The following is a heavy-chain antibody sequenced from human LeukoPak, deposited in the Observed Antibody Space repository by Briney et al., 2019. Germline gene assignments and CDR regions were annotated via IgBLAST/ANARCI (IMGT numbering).Heavy chain of an antibody. V-gene: IGHV4-39*01. CDR2: IYYSGST. D-gene: IGHD5-12*01. J-gene: IGHJ6*03. CDR1: GGSISSSTYY. CDR3: ARLRGETARGYSGYDMNYYYYYYMDV. Sequence: PSETLSLTCTVSGGSISSSTYYWGWIRQPPEKGLEWIGTIYYSGSTYYNPSLKSRVAISVDTSKNQFSLKLSSVTAADTAVYYCARLRGETARGYSGYDMNYYYYYYMDVWDKGTTVTVSS.